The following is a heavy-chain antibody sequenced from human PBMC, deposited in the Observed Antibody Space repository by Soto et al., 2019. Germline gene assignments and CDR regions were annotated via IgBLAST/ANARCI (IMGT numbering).Heavy chain of an antibody. J-gene: IGHJ4*02. D-gene: IGHD6-13*01. Sequence: PGESLKISCKGSGYRFTSYWIGWVRQMPGKGLEWMGIFFPGDSDTRYSPSFQGQVTISVDWSISTAYLEWTSLKASDTATYYCAISSVAAAGFDYWGQGTPVTVS. CDR1: GYRFTSYW. CDR3: AISSVAAAGFDY. CDR2: FFPGDSDT. V-gene: IGHV5-51*01.